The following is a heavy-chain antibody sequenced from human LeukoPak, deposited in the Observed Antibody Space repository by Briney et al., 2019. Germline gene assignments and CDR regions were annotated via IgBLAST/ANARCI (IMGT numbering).Heavy chain of an antibody. CDR1: GFTFSIYA. V-gene: IGHV3-23*01. CDR3: AKAGNSSGWYFDY. D-gene: IGHD6-19*01. Sequence: GGSLRLSCAASGFTFSIYAMSWVRQAPGKGLEWVSAISGSGGSTYYADSVKGRFTISRDNSKNTLYLQMNSLRAEDTAVYYCAKAGNSSGWYFDYWGQGTLVTVSS. J-gene: IGHJ4*02. CDR2: ISGSGGST.